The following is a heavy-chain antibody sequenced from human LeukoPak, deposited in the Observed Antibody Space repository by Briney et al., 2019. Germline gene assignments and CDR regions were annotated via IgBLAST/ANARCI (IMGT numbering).Heavy chain of an antibody. D-gene: IGHD2-15*01. CDR1: GFTFSIYA. Sequence: GGSLRLSCAASGFTFSIYAMSWVRQAPGKGLEWVSAISGSGGSTYYADSVKGRFTISRDNSKNTLYLQMNSLRAEDTAVYYCAKEEGVIVVVVAATLFDYWGQGTLVTVSS. CDR2: ISGSGGST. J-gene: IGHJ4*02. CDR3: AKEEGVIVVVVAATLFDY. V-gene: IGHV3-23*01.